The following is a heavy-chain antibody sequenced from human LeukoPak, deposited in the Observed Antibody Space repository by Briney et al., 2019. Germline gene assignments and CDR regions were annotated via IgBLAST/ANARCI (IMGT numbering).Heavy chain of an antibody. CDR2: IISIFGTA. CDR1: GGTFSSYA. CDR3: AKDRGVATIYGMDV. J-gene: IGHJ6*04. D-gene: IGHD3-3*01. V-gene: IGHV1-69*13. Sequence: GASVTVTCKASGGTFSSYAFSWVRQARGQGLEWMGGIISIFGTANYAQKFQGRVTITADESTSTAFMELSSLRSEDTAVYYCAKDRGVATIYGMDVWGKGTTVTVSS.